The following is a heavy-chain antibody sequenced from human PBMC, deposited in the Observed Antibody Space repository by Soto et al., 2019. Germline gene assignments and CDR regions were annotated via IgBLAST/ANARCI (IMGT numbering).Heavy chain of an antibody. J-gene: IGHJ6*02. CDR2: IIPILGIA. Sequence: QVQLVQSGAEVKKPGSSVKVSCKASGGTFSSYTISWVRQAPGQGLEWMGRIIPILGIANYAQKFQGRVTINAXTSXSXDYMELSSLRSEDTAVYYCAGSLPTGTTITYYGMDVWGQGTTVTVSS. D-gene: IGHD1-1*01. V-gene: IGHV1-69*02. CDR1: GGTFSSYT. CDR3: AGSLPTGTTITYYGMDV.